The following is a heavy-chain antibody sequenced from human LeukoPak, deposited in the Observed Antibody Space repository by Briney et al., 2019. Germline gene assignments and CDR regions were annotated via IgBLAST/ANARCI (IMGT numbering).Heavy chain of an antibody. Sequence: SETLSLTCTVSGGSISSGGYYWSWIRQHPGKGLEWIGYIYLCGSTYYNPSLKSRITISVDTSKDQFSLKLSSVTAADTAVYYCARWPTSHCSLLVDAFDIWGQGTMVTVSS. CDR2: IYLCGST. J-gene: IGHJ3*02. CDR1: GGSISSGGYY. D-gene: IGHD2-2*01. V-gene: IGHV4-31*03. CDR3: ARWPTSHCSLLVDAFDI.